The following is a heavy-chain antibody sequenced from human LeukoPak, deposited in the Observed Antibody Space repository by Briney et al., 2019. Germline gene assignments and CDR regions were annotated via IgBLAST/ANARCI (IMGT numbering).Heavy chain of an antibody. V-gene: IGHV4-59*08. Sequence: SETLSLTCTVSGGSISSYYWSWIRQPPGKGLEWIGYIYYSGSTNYNPSLESRVTISVDTSKNQFSLKLSSVTAADTAVYYCARGNVAAAGSSFDYWGQGTLVTVSS. J-gene: IGHJ4*02. CDR2: IYYSGST. CDR3: ARGNVAAAGSSFDY. CDR1: GGSISSYY. D-gene: IGHD6-13*01.